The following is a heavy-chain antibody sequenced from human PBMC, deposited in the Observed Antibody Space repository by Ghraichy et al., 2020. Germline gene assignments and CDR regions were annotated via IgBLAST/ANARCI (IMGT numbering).Heavy chain of an antibody. V-gene: IGHV4-59*01. Sequence: SETLSLTYTISGSPIGTTYWSWIRQPPGKGLEWIGYIYYGGSPNYNPSLKSRVTMSVDTSKNQFSLRLSSVTAADTAVYYCARDRAGINFFYGLDVWGQGTTVTVAS. CDR2: IYYGGSP. J-gene: IGHJ6*02. D-gene: IGHD5-24*01. CDR3: ARDRAGINFFYGLDV. CDR1: GSPIGTTY.